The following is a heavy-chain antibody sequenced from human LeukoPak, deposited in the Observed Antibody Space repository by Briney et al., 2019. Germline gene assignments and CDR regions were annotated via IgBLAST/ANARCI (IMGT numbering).Heavy chain of an antibody. CDR2: ISGRGFYM. CDR1: GFSFNESY. Sequence: GGSLRLSCAASGFSFNESYMTWIRQAPGKGLEWVAYISGRGFYMYYADSVKGRFTISRDNARNSLFLNMSSLRAEDTAVYYCARGKRRFDYWGQGTLVTVSS. CDR3: ARGKRRFDY. V-gene: IGHV3-11*01. J-gene: IGHJ4*02.